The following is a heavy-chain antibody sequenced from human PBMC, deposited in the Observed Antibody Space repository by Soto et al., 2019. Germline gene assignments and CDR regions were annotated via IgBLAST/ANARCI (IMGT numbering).Heavy chain of an antibody. J-gene: IGHJ6*02. CDR2: ISHDGSEK. CDR3: ARAAAYFYHYYYAMDV. V-gene: IGHV3-30-3*01. CDR1: RFTFSSYA. Sequence: QVQLVESGGGVVQPGTSVRLSCAASRFTFSSYAMDWVRQAPGKGLEWVAVISHDGSEKYYGDSAKGRFTISRDNPKNTVYLQMNSLRPEDTAVYYCARAAAYFYHYYYAMDVWGQGTAVTVSS. D-gene: IGHD6-13*01.